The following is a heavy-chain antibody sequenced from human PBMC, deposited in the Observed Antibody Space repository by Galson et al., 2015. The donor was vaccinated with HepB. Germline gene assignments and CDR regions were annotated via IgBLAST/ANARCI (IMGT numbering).Heavy chain of an antibody. Sequence: SLRLSCAASGFTFSSHALHWVRQAPGRGLEWVAVISYDATNEHHADSVKGRLTISRDNSKSTLYLQMNSLRAEDTAVYYCARDWVLDGGSPDFSYWGQGTLVIVSS. CDR2: ISYDATNE. V-gene: IGHV3-30*04. CDR1: GFTFSSHA. CDR3: ARDWVLDGGSPDFSY. D-gene: IGHD2-15*01. J-gene: IGHJ4*02.